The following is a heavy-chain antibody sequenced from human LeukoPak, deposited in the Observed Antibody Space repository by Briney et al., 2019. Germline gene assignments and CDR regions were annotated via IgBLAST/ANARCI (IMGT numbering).Heavy chain of an antibody. CDR1: GFTFDDYG. CDR3: ARSDYSNYPVY. J-gene: IGHJ4*02. D-gene: IGHD4-11*01. V-gene: IGHV3-20*04. CDR2: INWDGGST. Sequence: GGSLRLSCAASGFTFDDYGMSWVRQAPGKGLEWVSGINWDGGSTGYADSVKGRFTISRDNAKNSLYLQMNSLRAEDTALYYCARSDYSNYPVYWGQGTLVTVSS.